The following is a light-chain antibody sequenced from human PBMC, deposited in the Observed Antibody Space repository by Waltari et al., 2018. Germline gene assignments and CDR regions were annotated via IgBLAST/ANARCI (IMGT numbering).Light chain of an antibody. CDR2: TAS. J-gene: IGKJ1*01. CDR3: QQYNSPPWT. V-gene: IGKV1-5*03. Sequence: DIKLTQSPSTLPASVGDIVTITGRASQSISSWLAWYHQKPGKAPKLLIYTASSLESGVPSRFSGRGSGTEFTLTISSLQPDDFATYYCQQYNSPPWTFGQGTKVEIK. CDR1: QSISSW.